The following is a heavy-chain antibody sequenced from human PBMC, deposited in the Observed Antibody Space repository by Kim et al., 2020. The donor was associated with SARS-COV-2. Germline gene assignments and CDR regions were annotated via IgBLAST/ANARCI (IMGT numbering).Heavy chain of an antibody. Sequence: GASLRLSCAASGFTFSSYWMHWVRQAPGKGLVWVSRINSDGSSTSYADSVKGRFTISRDNAKNTLYLQMNSLRAEDTAVYYCARDVYSSGWYIWYWGQGTLVTVSS. V-gene: IGHV3-74*01. CDR3: ARDVYSSGWYIWY. D-gene: IGHD6-19*01. CDR2: INSDGSST. CDR1: GFTFSSYW. J-gene: IGHJ4*02.